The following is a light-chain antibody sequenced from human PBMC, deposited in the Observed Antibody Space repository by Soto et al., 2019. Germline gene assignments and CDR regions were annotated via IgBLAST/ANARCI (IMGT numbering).Light chain of an antibody. V-gene: IGLV1-40*01. J-gene: IGLJ2*01. CDR3: QSYDNSLLAYV. Sequence: QSVLTQPPSVSGAPGQRLTISCAGTSSNIGAGFDVHWYQQLPGTAPKLFIYANDDRPSGVPDRFSGSTAGTSASLAITGLQAEDAADDYCQSYDNSLLAYVFGGGTKLTVL. CDR2: AND. CDR1: SSNIGAGFD.